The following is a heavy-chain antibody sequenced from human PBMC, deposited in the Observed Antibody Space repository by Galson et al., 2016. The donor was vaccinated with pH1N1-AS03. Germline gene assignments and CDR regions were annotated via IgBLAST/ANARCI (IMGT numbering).Heavy chain of an antibody. Sequence: ETLSLTCAVSGGSITRRGLSWGWIRQPPGKGLEWIGNIYYTGSPNYNPSLRSRVTISRNPSKNQFFLKVSSVTAADTAVYYFALTMGGTPDFGYWGQGILVTVSS. CDR3: ALTMGGTPDFGY. D-gene: IGHD1-26*01. CDR1: GGSITRRGLS. J-gene: IGHJ4*02. CDR2: IYYTGSP. V-gene: IGHV4-39*01.